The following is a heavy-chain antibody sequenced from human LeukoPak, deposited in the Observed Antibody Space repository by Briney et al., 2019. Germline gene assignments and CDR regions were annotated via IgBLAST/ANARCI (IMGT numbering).Heavy chain of an antibody. Sequence: GGSLRLSCAAFGFTVSSNYMSWVRQAPGKGLEWFSVIYRGGDTYYAGSVKGRFTISRDASKNTIYLQMNTLRADDTAVYYCARDGSGRPEGLDWGQGTLVTVSS. CDR1: GFTVSSNY. V-gene: IGHV3-53*01. D-gene: IGHD6-6*01. CDR2: IYRGGDT. CDR3: ARDGSGRPEGLD. J-gene: IGHJ4*02.